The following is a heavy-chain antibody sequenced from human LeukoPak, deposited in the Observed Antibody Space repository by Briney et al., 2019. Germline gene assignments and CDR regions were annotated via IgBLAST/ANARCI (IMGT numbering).Heavy chain of an antibody. CDR1: GYTSTGYY. D-gene: IGHD6-13*01. V-gene: IGHV1-2*04. J-gene: IGHJ6*02. CDR2: INPNSGGT. Sequence: ASVKVSCKASGYTSTGYYMHWVRQAPGQGLEWMGWINPNSGGTNYAQKFQGWVTMTRDTSISTAYMELSRLRSDDTAVYYCARSSIAAAGTDGMDVWGQGTTVTVSS. CDR3: ARSSIAAAGTDGMDV.